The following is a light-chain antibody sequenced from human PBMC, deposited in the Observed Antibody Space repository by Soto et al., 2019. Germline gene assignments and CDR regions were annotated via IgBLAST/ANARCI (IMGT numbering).Light chain of an antibody. CDR1: QSVSSSY. V-gene: IGKV3-20*01. CDR3: QRYRTS. Sequence: EIVLTQSPGTLSLSPGERATLSCRASQSVSSSYLAWYQQKPGQPPRLRIYGASSRATGIPDRFSGSGSGTGFTLTITRLGPEDFAVYYCQRYRTSFGGGTKVGIK. CDR2: GAS. J-gene: IGKJ4*01.